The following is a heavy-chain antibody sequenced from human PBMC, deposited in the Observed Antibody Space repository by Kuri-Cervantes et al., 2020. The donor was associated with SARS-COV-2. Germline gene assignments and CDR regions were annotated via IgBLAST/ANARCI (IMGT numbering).Heavy chain of an antibody. CDR3: AKDSNYYGSGSYLGY. D-gene: IGHD3-10*01. Sequence: SVKVSCKASGGTFSSYAISWVRQAPGQGLEWMGRIIPIFGTANYAQKFQGRVTITADESTSTAYMELSSLRSEDTALYYCAKDSNYYGSGSYLGYWGQGTLVTVSS. J-gene: IGHJ4*02. CDR1: GGTFSSYA. CDR2: IIPIFGTA. V-gene: IGHV1-69*13.